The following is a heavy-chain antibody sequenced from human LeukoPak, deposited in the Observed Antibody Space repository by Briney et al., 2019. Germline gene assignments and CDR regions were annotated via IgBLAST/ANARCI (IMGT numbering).Heavy chain of an antibody. CDR2: ISYSGST. Sequence: SETLSLTCTVSGGSIRGNYWSWIRQPPGKGLEWIGYISYSGSTNYNPSLKSRVTISVDTSKNQFSLTLSSVTAADTAVYYCARVGARAFDIWGQGTLVTVSS. V-gene: IGHV4-59*08. CDR3: ARVGARAFDI. J-gene: IGHJ3*02. D-gene: IGHD3-16*01. CDR1: GGSIRGNY.